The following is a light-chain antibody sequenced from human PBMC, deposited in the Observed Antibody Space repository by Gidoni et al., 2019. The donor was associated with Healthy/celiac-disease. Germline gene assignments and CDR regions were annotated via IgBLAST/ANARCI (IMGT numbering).Light chain of an antibody. CDR3: QQYNNWPPLT. CDR2: GAS. V-gene: IGKV3-15*01. J-gene: IGKJ4*01. Sequence: EIVMTQSPATLSVSPGERATLSCRASQSVSSNLAWYQQKPGQAPRLIIYGASTRATGIPARFSGSGSGTEFTLTISGLQSEDFAVYYCQQYNNWPPLTFXGXTKVEIK. CDR1: QSVSSN.